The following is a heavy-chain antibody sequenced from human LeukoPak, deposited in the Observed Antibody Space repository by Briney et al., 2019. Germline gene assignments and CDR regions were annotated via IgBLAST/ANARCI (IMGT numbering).Heavy chain of an antibody. J-gene: IGHJ6*02. CDR1: GFTFSSYT. CDR2: ISNAGSNK. Sequence: PGGSLRLSCAASGFTFSSYTMHWVRQAPGKGLEWVAVISNAGSNKYYADSVKGRFTISRDNSRNTLYLQMNSLRAEDTAVYYCARVEYSGCDFGQPYYYAMDVWGQGTTVTVSS. D-gene: IGHD5-12*01. V-gene: IGHV3-30-3*01. CDR3: ARVEYSGCDFGQPYYYAMDV.